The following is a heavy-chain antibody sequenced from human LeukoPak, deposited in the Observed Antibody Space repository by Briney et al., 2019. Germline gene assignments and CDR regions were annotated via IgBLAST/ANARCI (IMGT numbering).Heavy chain of an antibody. D-gene: IGHD3-3*01. J-gene: IGHJ6*03. CDR1: GGTFSSYA. CDR3: ARDRPGDEDDSWNMDV. V-gene: IGHV1-69*13. Sequence: SVKVSCKASGGTFSSYAISWVRQAPGQGLEWMGGIIPIFGTANYAQKLQGRVTITADETTSTAYMELSSLRSEDTAVYYCARDRPGDEDDSWNMDVWGKGTTVTVSS. CDR2: IIPIFGTA.